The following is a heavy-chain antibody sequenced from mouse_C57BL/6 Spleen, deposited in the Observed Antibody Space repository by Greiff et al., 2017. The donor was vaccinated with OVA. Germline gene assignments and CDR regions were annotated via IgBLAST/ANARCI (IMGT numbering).Heavy chain of an antibody. D-gene: IGHD2-1*01. V-gene: IGHV1-50*01. J-gene: IGHJ2*01. Sequence: QVQLKQPGAELVKPGASVKLSCKASGYTFTSYWMQWVKQRPGQGLEWIGEIDPSDSYTNYNQKFKGKATLTVDTSSSTAYMQLSSLTSEDSAVYYCARRVENYDYWGQGTTLTVSS. CDR1: GYTFTSYW. CDR3: ARRVENYDY. CDR2: IDPSDSYT.